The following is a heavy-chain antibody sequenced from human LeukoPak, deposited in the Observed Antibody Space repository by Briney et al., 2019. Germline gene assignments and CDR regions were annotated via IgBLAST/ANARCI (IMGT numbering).Heavy chain of an antibody. Sequence: ASVKVSCKASGGTFTSYAISWVRQAPGQGLEWMGGIIPIFGTANYAQKFQGRVTITTDESTSTAYMELSSLRSEHTAVYFCSGGAPGTPASYWGQGTLVTVSS. V-gene: IGHV1-69*05. J-gene: IGHJ4*02. D-gene: IGHD1-1*01. CDR3: SGGAPGTPASY. CDR2: IIPIFGTA. CDR1: GGTFTSYA.